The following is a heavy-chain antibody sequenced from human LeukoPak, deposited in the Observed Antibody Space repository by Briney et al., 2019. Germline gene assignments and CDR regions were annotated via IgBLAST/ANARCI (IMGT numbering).Heavy chain of an antibody. J-gene: IGHJ4*02. CDR2: IIPIFGTA. CDR1: GGTFSSYA. D-gene: IGHD6-13*01. Sequence: ASVKVSCKASGGTFSSYAISWVRQAPGQGLEWMGGIIPIFGTANYAQKFQGRVTITTDESTSTAYMELSSLRSEDTAVYYCARNLYPKTAAAFDYWGQGTLVTVSS. CDR3: ARNLYPKTAAAFDY. V-gene: IGHV1-69*05.